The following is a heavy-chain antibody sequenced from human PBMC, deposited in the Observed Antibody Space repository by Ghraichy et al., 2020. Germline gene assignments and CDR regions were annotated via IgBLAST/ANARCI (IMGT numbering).Heavy chain of an antibody. J-gene: IGHJ5*02. D-gene: IGHD1-7*01. Sequence: SQTLSLTCTVSGGSITNYCWTWIRQSAGKGLEWIGRIHSSGSTRYNPSLDSRVTMSVDTSKNQFSLKLTSVTAADPAIYYCARGLDSRVDWNFFDHWGQGTLVTVSS. V-gene: IGHV4-4*07. CDR3: ARGLDSRVDWNFFDH. CDR2: IHSSGST. CDR1: GGSITNYC.